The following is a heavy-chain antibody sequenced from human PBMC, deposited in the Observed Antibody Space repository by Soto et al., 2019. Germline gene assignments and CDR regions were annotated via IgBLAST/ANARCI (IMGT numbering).Heavy chain of an antibody. Sequence: EEQLVESGGHLVQPGESLRLSCVASGFSFSIYWIHWVRQAPGKGLVWISRIDSNERDTTYADSVKGRFTISRDNAKNTVFRQGNSLKGNVTAVYYCACGGRGFGGLGVFDIWGQGTVVTVSS. J-gene: IGHJ3*02. CDR1: GFSFSIYW. V-gene: IGHV3-74*01. D-gene: IGHD3-10*01. CDR2: IDSNERDT. CDR3: ACGGRGFGGLGVFDI.